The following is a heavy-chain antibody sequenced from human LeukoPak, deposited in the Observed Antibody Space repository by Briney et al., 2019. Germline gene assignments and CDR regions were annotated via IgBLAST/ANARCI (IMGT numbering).Heavy chain of an antibody. Sequence: SETLSLTCILSGDSISSSSYYWGWIRQPPGKGLEYIGNIYYSGSTYYNPSLKSRVTISVDTSKNQFSLRLSSATAADTAVYYCARRIVVVKRYFDLWGRGTLVTVSS. V-gene: IGHV4-39*01. CDR1: GDSISSSSYY. CDR3: ARRIVVVKRYFDL. J-gene: IGHJ2*01. CDR2: IYYSGST. D-gene: IGHD3-22*01.